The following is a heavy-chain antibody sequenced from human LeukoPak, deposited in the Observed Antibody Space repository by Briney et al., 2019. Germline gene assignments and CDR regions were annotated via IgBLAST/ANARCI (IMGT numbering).Heavy chain of an antibody. CDR3: AKDIRIQLWSYYFDY. Sequence: GGSLRLSCAASGFTVSSNYMSWVRQAPGKGLEWVSIIYSGGSTFYADSVKGRFTISRDNSKNTLYLQMNSLRAEDTAVYYCAKDIRIQLWSYYFDYWGQGTLVTVSS. CDR1: GFTVSSNY. J-gene: IGHJ4*02. D-gene: IGHD5-18*01. CDR2: IYSGGST. V-gene: IGHV3-53*01.